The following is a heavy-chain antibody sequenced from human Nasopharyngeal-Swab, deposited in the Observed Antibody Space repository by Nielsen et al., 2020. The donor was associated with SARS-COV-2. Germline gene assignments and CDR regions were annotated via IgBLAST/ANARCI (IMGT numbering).Heavy chain of an antibody. Sequence: GSLRLSCAVYGGSFSGYYWNWIRQPPGKGLEWIGEINHSGSTNYNPSLKSRVTISVDTSKNQFSLKLSSVTAADTAVYYCARGESYDYVWEKWGQGTLVTVSS. J-gene: IGHJ4*02. V-gene: IGHV4-34*01. CDR1: GGSFSGYY. CDR3: ARGESYDYVWEK. D-gene: IGHD3-16*01. CDR2: INHSGST.